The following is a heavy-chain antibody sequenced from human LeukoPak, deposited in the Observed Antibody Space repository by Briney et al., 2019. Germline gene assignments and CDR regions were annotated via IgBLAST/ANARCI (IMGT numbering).Heavy chain of an antibody. D-gene: IGHD3-10*01. V-gene: IGHV4-34*01. CDR1: GGSFSGYY. CDR3: ARGSKYYYGITRFNWFDP. J-gene: IGHJ5*02. CDR2: INHSGST. Sequence: PSETLSLTCAIYGGSFSGYYWSWIRQPPGKGLEWIGEINHSGSTNYNPSLKSRVTISVDTSKNQFSLKLSSVTAADTAVYYCARGSKYYYGITRFNWFDPWGQGTLVTVSS.